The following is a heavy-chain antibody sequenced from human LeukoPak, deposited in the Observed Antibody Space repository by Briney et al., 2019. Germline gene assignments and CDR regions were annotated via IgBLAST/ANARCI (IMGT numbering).Heavy chain of an antibody. CDR3: VKDSTTTWFGGDSK. CDR1: GFTFSYYG. Sequence: AGGSLRLSCAASGFTFSYYGLHWVRQAPGKGLEWVALISTDGSNKNYADSVKGRFTISRDNSKNTLYLQMNSLRAEDTAVYYCVKDSTTTWFGGDSKWGQGTLVTVSS. J-gene: IGHJ4*02. CDR2: ISTDGSNK. D-gene: IGHD3-10*01. V-gene: IGHV3-30*18.